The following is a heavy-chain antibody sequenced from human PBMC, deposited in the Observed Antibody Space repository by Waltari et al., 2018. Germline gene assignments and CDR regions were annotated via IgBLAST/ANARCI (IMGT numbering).Heavy chain of an antibody. J-gene: IGHJ4*02. CDR2: IIPSVVTA. CDR1: GGTFSSYA. V-gene: IGHV1-69*12. CDR3: ANSQFYYYDSPRPPYYFDY. Sequence: QVQLVQSGAEVKKPGSSVKVSCKASGGTFSSYAISWVRQAPGQGLEWMGGIIPSVVTANHAQKFQGRGTITADESTSTAYMELSSLSSEDTAVYYCANSQFYYYDSPRPPYYFDYWGQGTLVTVSS. D-gene: IGHD3-22*01.